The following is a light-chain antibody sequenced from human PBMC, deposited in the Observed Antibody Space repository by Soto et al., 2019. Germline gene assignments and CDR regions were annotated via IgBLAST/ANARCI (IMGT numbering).Light chain of an antibody. CDR3: SSYTSSSTQV. CDR2: EVS. CDR1: SSDVGGYNY. V-gene: IGLV2-14*01. J-gene: IGLJ1*01. Sequence: QSVLAQPASVSGSPGQSSTISCTGTSSDVGGYNYVSWYQQHPGKAPKLMIYEVSNRPSGVSNRFSGSKSGNTASLTTSGLQAEDEADYYCSSYTSSSTQVFGTGTKVTVL.